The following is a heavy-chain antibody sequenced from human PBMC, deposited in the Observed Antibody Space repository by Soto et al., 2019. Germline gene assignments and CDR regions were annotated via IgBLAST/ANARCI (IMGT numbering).Heavy chain of an antibody. D-gene: IGHD6-13*01. J-gene: IGHJ6*02. V-gene: IGHV4-39*01. CDR2: IYYSGRT. Sequence: SETLSLTCTVSGGSISSSSYYWGWIRQPPGKGLEWIGSIYYSGRTYYNPSLKSRVTISVDTSKNQFSLKLSSVTAADTAVYYCARTYVAAAGRGARYYGMDVWGQGTTVTVSS. CDR1: GGSISSSSYY. CDR3: ARTYVAAAGRGARYYGMDV.